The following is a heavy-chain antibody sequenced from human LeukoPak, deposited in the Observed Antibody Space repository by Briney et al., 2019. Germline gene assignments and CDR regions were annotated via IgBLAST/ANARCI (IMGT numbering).Heavy chain of an antibody. CDR2: IYRDGTT. V-gene: IGHV3-53*01. J-gene: IGHJ4*02. D-gene: IGHD3-22*01. CDR3: ARSDYYDSSSYLDY. CDR1: GFTVSSNY. Sequence: GGSLRLSCAVSGFTVSSNYMSWVRQAPGKGLEWVAAIYRDGTTLYADAVKGRFTIARDNSKNTLSLQMNSLRADDTAVYYCARSDYYDSSSYLDYWGQGTLVTVSS.